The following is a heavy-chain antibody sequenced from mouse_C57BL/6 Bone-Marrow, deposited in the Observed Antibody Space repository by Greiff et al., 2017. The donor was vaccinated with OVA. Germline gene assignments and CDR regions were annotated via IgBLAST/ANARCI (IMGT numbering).Heavy chain of an antibody. CDR3: TWVYFDY. Sequence: VKLQESGAELVRPGASVTLSCKASGYTFTDYEMHWVKQTPVHGLEWIGAIDPETGGTAYNQKFKGKAILTADKSSSTAYMELRSLTSEDSAVYYCTWVYFDYWGQGTTLTVSS. V-gene: IGHV1-15*01. J-gene: IGHJ2*01. CDR2: IDPETGGT. CDR1: GYTFTDYE.